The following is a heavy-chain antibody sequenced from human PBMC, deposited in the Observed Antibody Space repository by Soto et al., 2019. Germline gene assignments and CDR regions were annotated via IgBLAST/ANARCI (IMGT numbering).Heavy chain of an antibody. V-gene: IGHV3-23*01. Sequence: GGSLRPSCAASGFTFSSYAMSWVRQAPGKGLEWVSAISGSGGSTYYADSVKGRFTISRDNSKNTLYLQMNSLRAEDTAVYYCAKEAYSSSSLTGYFDYWGQGTLVTVSS. CDR3: AKEAYSSSSLTGYFDY. CDR1: GFTFSSYA. J-gene: IGHJ4*02. CDR2: ISGSGGST. D-gene: IGHD6-6*01.